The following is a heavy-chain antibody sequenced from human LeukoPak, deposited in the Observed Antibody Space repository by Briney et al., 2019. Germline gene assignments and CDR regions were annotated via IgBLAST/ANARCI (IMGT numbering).Heavy chain of an antibody. D-gene: IGHD1-26*01. Sequence: PSETLSLTCAVYGGSFSGYYWSWIRQPPGKGLEWIGSIYYSGSTYYNPSLKSRVTISVDTSKNQFSLKLSSVTAADTAVYYCARDLSGSYLDYWGQGTLVTVSS. V-gene: IGHV4-34*01. CDR1: GGSFSGYY. CDR3: ARDLSGSYLDY. CDR2: IYYSGST. J-gene: IGHJ4*02.